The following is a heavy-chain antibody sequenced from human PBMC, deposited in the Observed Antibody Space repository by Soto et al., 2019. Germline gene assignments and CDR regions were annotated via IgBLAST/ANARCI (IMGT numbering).Heavy chain of an antibody. V-gene: IGHV4-39*01. CDR2: IYYSGST. D-gene: IGHD3-3*01. CDR3: ARITIFGVVIRYGMDV. Sequence: QLQLQESGPVLEKPSETLSLTCTVSGGSISSSSYYWGWIRQPPGKGLEWIGSIYYSGSTYYNPSLKSRVTISVDTSKNQFSLKLSSVTAADTAVYYCARITIFGVVIRYGMDVWGQGTTVTVSS. CDR1: GGSISSSSYY. J-gene: IGHJ6*02.